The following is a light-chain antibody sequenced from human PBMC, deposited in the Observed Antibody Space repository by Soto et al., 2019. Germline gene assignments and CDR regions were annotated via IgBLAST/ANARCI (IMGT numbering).Light chain of an antibody. J-gene: IGKJ3*01. CDR3: QQSYNAPFN. CDR1: QTIARY. Sequence: DIQMTQSPSPLSASVGDRIIITCLASQTIARYINWFQQKSGQPPKLLVYAASTLRHGVPSRFSASGSGSDFTLTINSLQPEDLATYYCQQSYNAPFNFGPGTKVDIK. V-gene: IGKV1-39*01. CDR2: AAS.